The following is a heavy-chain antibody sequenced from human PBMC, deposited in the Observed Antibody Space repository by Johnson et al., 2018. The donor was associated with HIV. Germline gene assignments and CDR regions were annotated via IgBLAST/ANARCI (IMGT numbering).Heavy chain of an antibody. Sequence: VQLVESGGGLVQPGRSLRLSCAASGFTFSSYAMHWVRQAPGKGLEWVANIKQDGSEIYYVDSVKGRFTISRDNAKNSLYLQMNSLRAEDTAVYYCARVGYHDAFDIWGQGTIVTVSS. J-gene: IGHJ3*02. CDR2: IKQDGSEI. CDR3: ARVGYHDAFDI. V-gene: IGHV3-7*01. D-gene: IGHD3-16*02. CDR1: GFTFSSYA.